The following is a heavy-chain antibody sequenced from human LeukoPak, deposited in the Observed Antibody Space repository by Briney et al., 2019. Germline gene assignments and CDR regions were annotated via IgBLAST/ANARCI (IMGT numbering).Heavy chain of an antibody. J-gene: IGHJ4*02. V-gene: IGHV3-23*01. D-gene: IGHD2-2*01. CDR1: GFTFSSYA. Sequence: GGSLRLSCAASGFTFSSYAMSWVRQAPGKGLEWVSAISGRGCSTYYADSVKGRFTISRDNSKNTLYLQMTSLRAEDTAVYYCAVRPAPIVVVPAATFDYWGQGTLVTVSS. CDR3: AVRPAPIVVVPAATFDY. CDR2: ISGRGCST.